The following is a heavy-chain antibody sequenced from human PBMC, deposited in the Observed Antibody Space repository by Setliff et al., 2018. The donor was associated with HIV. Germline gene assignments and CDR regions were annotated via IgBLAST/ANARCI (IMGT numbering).Heavy chain of an antibody. Sequence: ASVKVSCKASGYTFSRYGISWVRQAPGQGLEWMGWISAYNGNTKFAQRFQGRVTMTTDTSTRTAYMELRTLRSDDTAVYCCARESLNLGELSSNPDASDIWGQGTMVTVSS. CDR2: ISAYNGNT. J-gene: IGHJ3*02. D-gene: IGHD3-16*02. CDR1: GYTFSRYG. CDR3: ARESLNLGELSSNPDASDI. V-gene: IGHV1-18*01.